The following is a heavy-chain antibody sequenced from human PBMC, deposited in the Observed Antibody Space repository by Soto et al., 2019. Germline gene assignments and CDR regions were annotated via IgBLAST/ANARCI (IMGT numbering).Heavy chain of an antibody. CDR2: IKQDGSEK. CDR1: GFTFSSYW. V-gene: IGHV3-7*01. CDR3: ARDKLGSYYYYYGMDV. D-gene: IGHD1-26*01. Sequence: PGGSLRLSCAASGFTFSSYWMSWVRQAPGKGLEWVANIKQDGSEKYYVDSVKGRFTISRDNAKNTLYLQMNSLRAEDTAVYYCARDKLGSYYYYYGMDVWGQGTTVTVSS. J-gene: IGHJ6*02.